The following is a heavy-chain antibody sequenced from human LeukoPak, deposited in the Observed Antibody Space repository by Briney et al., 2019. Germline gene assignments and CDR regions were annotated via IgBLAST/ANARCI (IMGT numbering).Heavy chain of an antibody. J-gene: IGHJ4*02. Sequence: GASVKVSCKASGYTFTSYGISWVRPAPGQGLEWMGWISAYNGNTNYSQKLQGRVTITTDTSTSTAYMELRSLRSDDTAVYYCASLGSWGVMKDWGQGTLVTVSS. D-gene: IGHD3-16*01. CDR1: GYTFTSYG. CDR3: ASLGSWGVMKD. CDR2: ISAYNGNT. V-gene: IGHV1-18*01.